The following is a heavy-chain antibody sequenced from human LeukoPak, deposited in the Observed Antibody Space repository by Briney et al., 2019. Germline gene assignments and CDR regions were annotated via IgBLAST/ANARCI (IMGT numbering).Heavy chain of an antibody. D-gene: IGHD6-19*01. CDR3: AREVLPSGGMDV. CDR2: ISSSSSTI. V-gene: IGHV3-48*01. Sequence: GGSLRLSCAASGFTFSSYSMNWVRQAPGKGLEWVSYISSSSSTIYYADSVKGRFTISRDNAKNSLYLQMNSLRAEDTAVYYCAREVLPSGGMDVWGQGATVTVSS. CDR1: GFTFSSYS. J-gene: IGHJ6*02.